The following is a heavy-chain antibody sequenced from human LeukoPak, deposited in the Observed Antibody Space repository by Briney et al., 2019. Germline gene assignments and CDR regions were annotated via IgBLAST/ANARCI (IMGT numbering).Heavy chain of an antibody. J-gene: IGHJ4*02. CDR2: VGISSGNT. CDR3: ARDTKYAFDN. CDR1: RFTFSDYS. V-gene: IGHV3-48*01. Sequence: GGSLRLSCAASRFTFSDYSVNWVRQAPGKGLEWISYVGISSGNTKYADSVKGRFTISGDKAKNSLYLQMNSLRVEDTAVYYCARDTKYAFDNWGQGTLVTVSS. D-gene: IGHD2-2*01.